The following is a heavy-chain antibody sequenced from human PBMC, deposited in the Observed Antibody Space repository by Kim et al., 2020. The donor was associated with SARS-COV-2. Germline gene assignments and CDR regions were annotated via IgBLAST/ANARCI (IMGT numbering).Heavy chain of an antibody. CDR3: ARSWYYYDSSDYWRGRSFLEYFQH. V-gene: IGHV1-2*06. Sequence: ASVKVSCKASGYSFTGYYIHWVRQAPGQGLEWMGRINPDTGDTNFAQKFQGRVTMTRDTSINTAYMELSRLRSDDTAVYYCARSWYYYDSSDYWRGRSFLEYFQHWGQGTLVTVSS. CDR1: GYSFTGYY. J-gene: IGHJ1*01. D-gene: IGHD3-22*01. CDR2: INPDTGDT.